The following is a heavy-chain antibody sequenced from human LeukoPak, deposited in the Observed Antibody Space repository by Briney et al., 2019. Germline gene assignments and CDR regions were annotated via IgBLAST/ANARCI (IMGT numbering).Heavy chain of an antibody. CDR2: ISAYNGNT. V-gene: IGHV1-18*01. CDR3: ARDTTSERTVTTNWFDP. D-gene: IGHD4-17*01. Sequence: ASVTVSCKASGYTFSSYGISWVRQAPGQGLEWMGWISAYNGNTNYAQKLQGRVTMTTDTSTSTAYMELRSLRSDDTAVYYCARDTTSERTVTTNWFDPWGQGTLVTVSS. CDR1: GYTFSSYG. J-gene: IGHJ5*02.